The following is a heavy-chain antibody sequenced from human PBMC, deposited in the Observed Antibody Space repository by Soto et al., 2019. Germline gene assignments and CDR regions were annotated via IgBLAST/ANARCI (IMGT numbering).Heavy chain of an antibody. CDR3: ARESHDILTGPPWVWYFDL. CDR1: GGSFSGYY. Sequence: QVQLQQWGAGPLRPLETLSLTCGVSGGSFSGYYCAWIRQSPGKGLEWIGEINDRGSINYNPSLKSRVSSSVETSKNHYSLNLRSVTAADTAVYYCARESHDILTGPPWVWYFDLWGRGTLVTVSS. CDR2: INDRGSI. J-gene: IGHJ2*01. D-gene: IGHD3-9*01. V-gene: IGHV4-34*01.